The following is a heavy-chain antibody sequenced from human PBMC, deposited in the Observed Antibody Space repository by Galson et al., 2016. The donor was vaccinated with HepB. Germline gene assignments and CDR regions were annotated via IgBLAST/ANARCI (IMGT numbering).Heavy chain of an antibody. Sequence: SLRLSCAASGFTFSRYGMRWVRQAPGKGLEWVALIWSDGSNKYYADSVKGRFTISRDNSKNTAYLQMNSLRAEDRAVYYCATEAGKAAAATYDYWGQGTPVTAAS. CDR1: GFTFSRYG. J-gene: IGHJ4*02. D-gene: IGHD6-13*01. CDR2: IWSDGSNK. CDR3: ATEAGKAAAATYDY. V-gene: IGHV3-33*01.